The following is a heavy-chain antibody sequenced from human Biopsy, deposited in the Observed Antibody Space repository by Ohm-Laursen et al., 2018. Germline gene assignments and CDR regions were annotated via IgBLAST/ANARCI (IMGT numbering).Heavy chain of an antibody. J-gene: IGHJ4*02. CDR1: GGSISGYH. Sequence: GTLSLTCTVSGGSISGYHWSWIRKSPGKGLEWLAYISYTGGITSNPSLNGRATMSLDTSKNQFSLRLIHVTTADTAVYYCARMPHFDYWGQGILVTVSS. CDR3: ARMPHFDY. D-gene: IGHD2-2*01. V-gene: IGHV4-59*01. CDR2: ISYTGGI.